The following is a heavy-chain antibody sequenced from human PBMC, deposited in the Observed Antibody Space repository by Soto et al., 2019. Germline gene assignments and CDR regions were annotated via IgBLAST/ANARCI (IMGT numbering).Heavy chain of an antibody. D-gene: IGHD2-15*01. V-gene: IGHV4-59*01. CDR2: IYYSGST. CDR3: ARSYRRYCSGGSCYSYYYYYMDV. J-gene: IGHJ6*03. Sequence: QVQLQESGPGLVKPSETLSLTCTVSGGSISSYYWSWIRQPPGKGLEWIGYIYYSGSTNYNPSHKSRVTISVDTSKNQFSLKLSSVTAADTAVYYCARSYRRYCSGGSCYSYYYYYMDVWGKGTTVTVSS. CDR1: GGSISSYY.